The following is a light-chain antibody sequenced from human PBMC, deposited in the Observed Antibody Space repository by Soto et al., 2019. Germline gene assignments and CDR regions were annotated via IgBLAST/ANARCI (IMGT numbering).Light chain of an antibody. CDR2: GAS. J-gene: IGKJ3*01. V-gene: IGKV3-15*01. CDR3: HQYNSWPRGT. Sequence: EIVMTQSPATLSVSPGERASLSCRASHSVSSHLAWYQQKPGQAPRLLIYGASTRATGIPARFSGSGSGTEFTLTISSLQSEDSAVYYCHQYNSWPRGTFGPGTKVEIK. CDR1: HSVSSH.